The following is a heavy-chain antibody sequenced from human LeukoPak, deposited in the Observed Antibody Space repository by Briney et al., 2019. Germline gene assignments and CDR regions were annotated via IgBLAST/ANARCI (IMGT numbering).Heavy chain of an antibody. D-gene: IGHD2/OR15-2a*01. CDR2: TYPGDSDT. CDR3: ARRDCSRATCYESY. J-gene: IGHJ4*02. Sequence: GESLQISCQGSGYNFTSSWIAWVRQMPGKGLEWMGITYPGDSDTRYSPSFQGQVTMSADKSISTAYLQWSSLKASDTAMYYCARRDCSRATCYESYWGQGTLVTVSS. V-gene: IGHV5-51*01. CDR1: GYNFTSSW.